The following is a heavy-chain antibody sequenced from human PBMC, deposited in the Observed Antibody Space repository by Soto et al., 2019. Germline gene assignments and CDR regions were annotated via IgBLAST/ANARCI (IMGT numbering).Heavy chain of an antibody. V-gene: IGHV3-23*01. D-gene: IGHD1-26*01. CDR1: GFTFTNYA. Sequence: GGSLRLSCAASGFTFTNYAMSWVRQAPGKGLEWVSFIGVVVRYTYSAASVRGRFTISRDFSKNTLYLQMNSLRAEDTAVYYCAKDRVRGSYHRNFDYWGQGTLVTVSS. CDR2: IGVVVRYT. J-gene: IGHJ4*02. CDR3: AKDRVRGSYHRNFDY.